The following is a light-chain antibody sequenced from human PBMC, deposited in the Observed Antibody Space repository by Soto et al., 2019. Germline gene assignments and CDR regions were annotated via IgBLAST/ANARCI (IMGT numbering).Light chain of an antibody. Sequence: QSVLTQPVSVSGSTGQSVTISCTGTSSDVGAYKYVSWYQQHPGKAPKLMIYEVSNRPSGVSNRFSGSQSGNTASLTISGLQADDEADYYCNSYAGDIIRFVFGTGSKVTLL. CDR2: EVS. J-gene: IGLJ1*01. V-gene: IGLV2-14*01. CDR3: NSYAGDIIRFV. CDR1: SSDVGAYKY.